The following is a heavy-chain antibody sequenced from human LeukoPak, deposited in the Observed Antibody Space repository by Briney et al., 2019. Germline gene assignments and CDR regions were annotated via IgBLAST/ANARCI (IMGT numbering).Heavy chain of an antibody. CDR1: GGSISSYY. V-gene: IGHV4-59*01. CDR2: INYSGCT. CDR3: ARATDSNGWLFDY. J-gene: IGHJ4*02. Sequence: SETLSLTCTVSGGSISSYYWSWSRQPPGKGLEWIGYINYSGCTNYNPSLKSRVTISVDTSRNQFSLKLTSVTAADTAVYYCARATDSNGWLFDYWGQGTLVTVSS. D-gene: IGHD6-19*01.